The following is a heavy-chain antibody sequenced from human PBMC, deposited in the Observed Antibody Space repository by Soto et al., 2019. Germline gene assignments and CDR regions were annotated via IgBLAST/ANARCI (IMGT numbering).Heavy chain of an antibody. CDR2: SRNKDHTYST. J-gene: IGHJ4*02. Sequence: EVQLVESGGGLVQPGGSLRLSCAVSGFTFSDHYMDWVRQAPGKGLEWVGRSRNKDHTYSTEYAASVKGRFTISRDDLENSLRLHMNSLKTEDTAVYYCVRGNRGFDYWGQGTLVTVSS. CDR1: GFTFSDHY. V-gene: IGHV3-72*01. D-gene: IGHD7-27*01. CDR3: VRGNRGFDY.